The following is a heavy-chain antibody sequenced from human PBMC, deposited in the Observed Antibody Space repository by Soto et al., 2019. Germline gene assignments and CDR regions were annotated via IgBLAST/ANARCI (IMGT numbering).Heavy chain of an antibody. Sequence: SVKVSCKASGGTFSSYAISWVRQAPGQGLGWMGGIIPIFGTANYAQKFQGRVTITADKSTSTAYMELSSLRSEDTAVPYCAGERPPCSAGTCRRASALAIWGQWTMVAV. V-gene: IGHV1-69*06. D-gene: IGHD2-15*01. J-gene: IGHJ3*02. CDR1: GGTFSSYA. CDR3: AGERPPCSAGTCRRASALAI. CDR2: IIPIFGTA.